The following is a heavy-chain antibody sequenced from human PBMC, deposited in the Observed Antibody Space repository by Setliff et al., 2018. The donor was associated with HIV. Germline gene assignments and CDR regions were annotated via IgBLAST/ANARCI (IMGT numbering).Heavy chain of an antibody. CDR3: AIGSSNWPHRPNNYYFDY. V-gene: IGHV1-3*01. CDR2: INAGNGDT. J-gene: IGHJ4*02. Sequence: ASVKVSCKASGDTFTTYALHWVRQAPGQGLEWMGWINAGNGDTKSSQKFQGRVTITRDTSASTAYMELSSLRSEDTGVYYCAIGSSNWPHRPNNYYFDYWGQGTPVTVLL. CDR1: GDTFTTYA. D-gene: IGHD6-13*01.